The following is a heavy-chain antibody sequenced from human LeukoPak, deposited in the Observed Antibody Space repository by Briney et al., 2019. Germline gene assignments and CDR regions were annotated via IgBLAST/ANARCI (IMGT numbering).Heavy chain of an antibody. CDR2: MYYSGST. CDR1: GASISSYY. J-gene: IGHJ5*02. CDR3: ARHYGP. D-gene: IGHD4-17*01. Sequence: SETLSLTCTVSGASISSYYWSWIRQPPGKGLEWIGFMYYSGSTNYNPSLKSRVTISVDTSKNQFSLNLSSVTAADTAVYYCARHYGPWGQGTLVAVSS. V-gene: IGHV4-59*08.